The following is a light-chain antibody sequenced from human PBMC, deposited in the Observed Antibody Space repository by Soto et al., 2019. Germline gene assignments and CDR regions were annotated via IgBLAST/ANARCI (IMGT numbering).Light chain of an antibody. Sequence: QPVLTQPPSASGTPGQRVTISCSGSSSNIGSNTVNWYRQLPGTAPKLLIHANNQRPSGVPDRFSGSKSGTSASLAISWLQSEEADYYCAAWDDSLNGYVFGTGTKVTVL. CDR1: SSNIGSNT. CDR2: ANN. J-gene: IGLJ1*01. V-gene: IGLV1-44*01. CDR3: AAWDDSLNGYV.